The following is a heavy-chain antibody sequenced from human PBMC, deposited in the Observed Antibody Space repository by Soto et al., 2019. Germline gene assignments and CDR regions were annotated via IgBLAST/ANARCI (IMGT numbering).Heavy chain of an antibody. J-gene: IGHJ4*02. CDR1: GFTFSSYA. D-gene: IGHD2-21*02. CDR2: ISGSGGST. CDR3: AKILAYCGGDCYSDLDY. V-gene: IGHV3-23*01. Sequence: GGSLRLSCAASGFTFSSYAMSWVRQAPGKGLEWVSAISGSGGSTYYADSVKGRFTISRDNSKNTLYLQMNSLRAEDTAVYYCAKILAYCGGDCYSDLDYWGQGTLVTVS.